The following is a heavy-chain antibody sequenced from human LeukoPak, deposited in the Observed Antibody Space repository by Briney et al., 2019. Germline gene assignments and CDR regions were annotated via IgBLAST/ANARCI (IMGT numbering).Heavy chain of an antibody. V-gene: IGHV1-8*01. CDR3: ARDRTLLTNWFDP. Sequence: ASVKVSCKASGYTFTSYDINWVRQATGQGLEWMGWMNPNSGNTGYAQKFQGRVTMTRNTSISTAYMELSSLRSEDTAVYYCARDRTLLTNWFDPWGQGTLVTVSS. CDR2: MNPNSGNT. J-gene: IGHJ5*02. CDR1: GYTFTSYD. D-gene: IGHD4/OR15-4a*01.